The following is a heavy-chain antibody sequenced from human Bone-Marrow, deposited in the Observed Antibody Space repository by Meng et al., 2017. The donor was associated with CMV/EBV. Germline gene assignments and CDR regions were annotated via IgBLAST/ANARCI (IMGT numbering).Heavy chain of an antibody. CDR1: GFTFSSYS. D-gene: IGHD3-22*01. CDR3: ARDRGGVYYDSSGFVDY. CDR2: ISSSSSYI. Sequence: GGSLRLSCAASGFTFSSYSMNWVRQAPGKGLEWVSSISSSSSYIYYADSVKGRFTISRDNAKNSLYLQMNSLRAEDTAVYYCARDRGGVYYDSSGFVDYWVQGTLVTVSS. J-gene: IGHJ4*02. V-gene: IGHV3-21*01.